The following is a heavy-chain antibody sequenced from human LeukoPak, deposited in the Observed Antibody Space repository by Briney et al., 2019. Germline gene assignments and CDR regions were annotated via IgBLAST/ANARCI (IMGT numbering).Heavy chain of an antibody. J-gene: IGHJ6*02. V-gene: IGHV3-7*04. D-gene: IGHD3-10*01. Sequence: GGSLRLSCAASGFTVSNNYMSWVRQAPGKGLEWVANIKEDGSEKYYVDSVKGRFTISRDNAKNSLYLQMNSLRAEDTAVYYCARPSGSYSHYFQYGMDVWGQGTTVTVSS. CDR1: GFTVSNNY. CDR2: IKEDGSEK. CDR3: ARPSGSYSHYFQYGMDV.